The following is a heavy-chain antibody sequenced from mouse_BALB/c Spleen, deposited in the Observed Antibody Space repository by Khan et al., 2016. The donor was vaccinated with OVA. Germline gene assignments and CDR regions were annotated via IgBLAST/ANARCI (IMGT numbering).Heavy chain of an antibody. V-gene: IGHV2-9*02. Sequence: QVQLKESGPGLVAPSQSLSITCTVSGFSLTTYGVHWVRQPPGKGLEWLGVIWAGGSTNYNSALMSRLSIRKDNSKSQVFLKMNSLQTDDIAMYYCARYYDNYCWYFDFWGAGTTVTVSS. CDR2: IWAGGST. J-gene: IGHJ1*01. CDR3: ARYYDNYCWYFDF. CDR1: GFSLTTYG. D-gene: IGHD2-1*01.